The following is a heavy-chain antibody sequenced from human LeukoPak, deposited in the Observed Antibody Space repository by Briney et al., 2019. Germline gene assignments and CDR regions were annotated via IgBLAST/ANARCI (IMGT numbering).Heavy chain of an antibody. CDR1: GFTFSSYE. D-gene: IGHD6-19*01. CDR2: ITTSGTTL. CDR3: ARPYSSGWDNWFDP. J-gene: IGHJ5*02. V-gene: IGHV3-48*03. Sequence: GGSLRLSCAASGFTFSSYEMNWVRQAPGKGLEWISYITTSGTTLDYADSVKGRFTISRDNARNSLYLQMNSLRAEDTAVYYCARPYSSGWDNWFDPWGQGTLVTVSS.